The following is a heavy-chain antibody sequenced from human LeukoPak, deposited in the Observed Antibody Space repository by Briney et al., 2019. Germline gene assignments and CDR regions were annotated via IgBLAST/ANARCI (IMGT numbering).Heavy chain of an antibody. Sequence: ASVKVSCKASGYTFTSYDINWVRQATGRGLEWMGWMNPNSGNTGYAQKFQGRVTMTRNTSISTAYMELSSLRSEDTAVYYCARTLGYCSGGSCYSEFDPWGQGTLVTVSS. V-gene: IGHV1-8*01. J-gene: IGHJ5*02. CDR3: ARTLGYCSGGSCYSEFDP. CDR1: GYTFTSYD. D-gene: IGHD2-15*01. CDR2: MNPNSGNT.